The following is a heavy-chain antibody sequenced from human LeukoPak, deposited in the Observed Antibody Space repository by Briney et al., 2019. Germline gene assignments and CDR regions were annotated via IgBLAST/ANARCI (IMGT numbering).Heavy chain of an antibody. V-gene: IGHV4-38-2*02. D-gene: IGHD4-17*01. J-gene: IGHJ4*02. CDR2: IYHSGST. Sequence: SETLSLTCTVSGYSISSGYYWGWIRQPPGKGLEWIGSIYHSGSTYYNPSLKSRVTISVDTSKNQFSLKLSSVTAADTAVYYCASLYGDFDYWGQGTLVTVSS. CDR3: ASLYGDFDY. CDR1: GYSISSGYY.